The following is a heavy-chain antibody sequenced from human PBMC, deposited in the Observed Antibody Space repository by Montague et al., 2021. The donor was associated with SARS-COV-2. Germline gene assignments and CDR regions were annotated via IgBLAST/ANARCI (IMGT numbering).Heavy chain of an antibody. V-gene: IGHV4-59*08. J-gene: IGHJ4*02. CDR2: IYHYGSA. CDR1: GGSISSSY. CDR3: ARHANWGGYYCDY. D-gene: IGHD7-27*01. Sequence: SETLSLTCSVSGGSISSSYWSWIRQPPGKGLEWIGYIYHYGSAKYNPSLKSRVTISVDTSKNQFSLKLSSVTAVDTAVYYCARHANWGGYYCDYWGQGTLVTVSS.